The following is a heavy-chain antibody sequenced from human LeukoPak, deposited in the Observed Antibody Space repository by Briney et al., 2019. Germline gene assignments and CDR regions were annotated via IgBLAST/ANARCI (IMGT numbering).Heavy chain of an antibody. J-gene: IGHJ3*02. D-gene: IGHD1-26*01. Sequence: SETLSLTCTVSGGSISSSSYYWGWIRQPPGKGLEWIGSLSYSGSTYYNPSLKSRVTISVGTSKTHFSLRLSSVTAADTAVYYCAGHVRTYLRGGAFDIWGQGTLVTVSS. CDR2: LSYSGST. CDR1: GGSISSSSYY. V-gene: IGHV4-39*01. CDR3: AGHVRTYLRGGAFDI.